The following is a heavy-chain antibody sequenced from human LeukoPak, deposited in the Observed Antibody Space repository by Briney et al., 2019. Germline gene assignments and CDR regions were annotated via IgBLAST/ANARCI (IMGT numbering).Heavy chain of an antibody. J-gene: IGHJ5*02. CDR1: GGSISSSSYY. V-gene: IGHV4-39*07. Sequence: SETLSLTCTVSGGSISSSSYYWGWIRQPPGKGLEWIGSIYYSGSTYYNPSLKSPVTISVNTSKNQFSLKLSSVTAADTAVYYWARDLPYEPTTQNWFDPWGQGTLVTVSS. CDR2: IYYSGST. CDR3: ARDLPYEPTTQNWFDP. D-gene: IGHD1-1*01.